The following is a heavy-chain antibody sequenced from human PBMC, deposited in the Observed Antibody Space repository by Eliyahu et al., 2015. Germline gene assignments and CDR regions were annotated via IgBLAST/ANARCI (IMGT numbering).Heavy chain of an antibody. V-gene: IGHV3-53*01. J-gene: IGHJ4*02. CDR1: GFTVSSNY. D-gene: IGHD3-16*01. Sequence: EVQLVESGGGLIQPGGSLXLXXAASGFTVSSNYMGWVRQAPGKGLEWLXVMYNGGATYYADSVKGRFTISRDNSKNTLYLQMNSLRADDTAVYYCARDLGAYKRALDYWGQGTLVTVSS. CDR2: MYNGGAT. CDR3: ARDLGAYKRALDY.